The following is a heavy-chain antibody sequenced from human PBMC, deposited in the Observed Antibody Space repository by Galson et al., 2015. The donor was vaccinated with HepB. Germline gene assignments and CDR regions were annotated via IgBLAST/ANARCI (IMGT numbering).Heavy chain of an antibody. CDR3: ARSSIAVVHLDY. D-gene: IGHD6-19*01. Sequence: SVEVSCKASGGTFSSYAISWVRQAPGQGLEWMGGIIPIFGTANYAQKFQGRVTITADESTSTAYMELSSLRSEDTAVYYCARSSIAVVHLDYWGQGTLVTVSS. V-gene: IGHV1-69*13. CDR2: IIPIFGTA. CDR1: GGTFSSYA. J-gene: IGHJ4*02.